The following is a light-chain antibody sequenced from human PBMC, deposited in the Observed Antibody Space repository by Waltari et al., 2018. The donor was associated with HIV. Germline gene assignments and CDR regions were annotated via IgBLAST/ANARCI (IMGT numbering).Light chain of an antibody. J-gene: IGLJ3*02. V-gene: IGLV1-47*01. CDR1: SSKNGNTY. CDR2: RNN. Sequence: SVLPPPPSTAGAPRPGVTLSCSGDSSKNGNTYVNGYQQLPGTAPKLLIYRNNQRPSGVPDRFSGSKSGTSASLAISGLRSEDEADYYCAAWDDSLSGCVFGGGTKLTVL. CDR3: AAWDDSLSGCV.